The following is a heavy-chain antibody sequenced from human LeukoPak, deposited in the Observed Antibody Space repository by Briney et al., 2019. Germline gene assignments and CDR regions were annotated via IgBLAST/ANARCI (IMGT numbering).Heavy chain of an antibody. CDR2: ISGSDGRT. J-gene: IGHJ4*02. Sequence: PGGSLRLSCAASGFTFSDYAMKWVRQAPGEGREWVSTISGSDGRTYYADSVRGRFTISRDNSKNRLYLQMNSLRAEDTAVYYCARGGGSYGSGSYPPYYFDYWGQGTLVTVSS. V-gene: IGHV3-23*01. CDR3: ARGGGSYGSGSYPPYYFDY. D-gene: IGHD3-10*01. CDR1: GFTFSDYA.